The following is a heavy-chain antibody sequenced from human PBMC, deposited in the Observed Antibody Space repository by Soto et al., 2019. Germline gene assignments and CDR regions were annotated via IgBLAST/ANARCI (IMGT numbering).Heavy chain of an antibody. J-gene: IGHJ4*02. Sequence: GGSLRLSCAASGFTFSSYAMSWVRQAPGKGLEWVSAISGSGGSTYYADSVKGRFTISRDNSKNTLYLQMNSLRAEDTAVYYCAKREKQDGYYYDSSGWFDYWGQGTLVTVSS. V-gene: IGHV3-23*01. CDR1: GFTFSSYA. CDR2: ISGSGGST. D-gene: IGHD3-22*01. CDR3: AKREKQDGYYYDSSGWFDY.